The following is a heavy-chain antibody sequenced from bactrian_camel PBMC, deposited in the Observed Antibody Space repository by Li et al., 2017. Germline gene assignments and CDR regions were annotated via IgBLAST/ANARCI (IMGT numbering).Heavy chain of an antibody. J-gene: IGHJ6*01. Sequence: HVQLVESGGGSVQTGGHLRLSCVVSRHPYSKYCMGWFRQAPGKGLEWVSAINSGGGRTYYADSVKGRFTISRANAKNTLYLQLNSLKTEDTAAYYCAKYNSMWSFDYWGQGTQVTVS. CDR2: INSGGGRT. CDR3: AKYNSMWSFDY. CDR1: RHPYSKYC. V-gene: IGHV3S1*01. D-gene: IGHD2*01.